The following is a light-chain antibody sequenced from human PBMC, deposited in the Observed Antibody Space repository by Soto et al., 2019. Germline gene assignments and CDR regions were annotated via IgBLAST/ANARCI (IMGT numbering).Light chain of an antibody. J-gene: IGKJ1*01. Sequence: EIVLTQSPGTLSLSPGERATLSCRASQSVSSSYLAWYQQKPGQAPRLLIYGASSRATGIPDRFSGSGSGTDFTLTISRLEPEDFAVYYCQQFLSSPWTFGQGTKVEIE. CDR2: GAS. CDR3: QQFLSSPWT. CDR1: QSVSSSY. V-gene: IGKV3-20*01.